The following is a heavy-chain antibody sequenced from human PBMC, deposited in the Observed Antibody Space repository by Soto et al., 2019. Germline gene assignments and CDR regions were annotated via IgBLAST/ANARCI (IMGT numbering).Heavy chain of an antibody. D-gene: IGHD2-15*01. CDR1: GGSISSDVSS. J-gene: IGHJ4*02. CDR3: ARDRHGGNFDY. Sequence: SDTLSLTCTVSGGSISSDVSSWSWIRQAPGEGLEWIGYIYHFGSTLYNPSLKSRVIMSVDSSRNQYSLKLSSVTAADTAVYFCARDRHGGNFDYWGQGILVTVS. CDR2: IYHFGST. V-gene: IGHV4-30-2*01.